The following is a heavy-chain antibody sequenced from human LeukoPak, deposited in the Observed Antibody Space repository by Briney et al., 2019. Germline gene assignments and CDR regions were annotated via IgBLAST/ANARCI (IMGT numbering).Heavy chain of an antibody. CDR2: ISAYNGNT. CDR3: AKVDDIFTASVWTVYFYAMDV. CDR1: GYTFTSYG. V-gene: IGHV1-18*01. J-gene: IGHJ6*02. Sequence: ASVKVSCKASGYTFTSYGISWVRQAPGQGLEWMGWISAYNGNTNYAQKFQGRVTMTTDTSTSTAYMELRSLRSDDTAVYYCAKVDDIFTASVWTVYFYAMDVWGQGITVTVSS. D-gene: IGHD3-9*01.